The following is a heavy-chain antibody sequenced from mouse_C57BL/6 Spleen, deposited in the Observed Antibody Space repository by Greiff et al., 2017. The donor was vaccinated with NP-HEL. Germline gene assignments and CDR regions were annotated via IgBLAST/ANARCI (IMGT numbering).Heavy chain of an antibody. CDR2: INPNYGTT. CDR3: ARRRYEWGNYAMDY. J-gene: IGHJ4*01. Sequence: EVQLQQSGPELVKPGASVKISCKASGYSFTDYNMNWVKQSNGKSLEWIGVINPNYGTTSYNQKFKGKATLNVDQSSSTAYMQLNSLTSEDSAVYYCARRRYEWGNYAMDYWGQGTSVTVSS. V-gene: IGHV1-39*01. D-gene: IGHD2-12*01. CDR1: GYSFTDYN.